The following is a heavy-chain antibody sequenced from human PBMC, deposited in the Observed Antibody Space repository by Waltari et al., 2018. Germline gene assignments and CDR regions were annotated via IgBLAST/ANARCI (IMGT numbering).Heavy chain of an antibody. CDR1: GFTFSSYG. Sequence: QVQLVESGGGVVQPGRSLRLSCAASGFTFSSYGMHWVRQEPGKGLEWVAVIWYDGSNKYYADSVKVRFTISRDNSKNTLYLQMNSLRAEDTAVYYCARSQTNDYGDYWGHGTLVTVSS. CDR2: IWYDGSNK. D-gene: IGHD4-17*01. CDR3: ARSQTNDYGDY. V-gene: IGHV3-33*01. J-gene: IGHJ4*01.